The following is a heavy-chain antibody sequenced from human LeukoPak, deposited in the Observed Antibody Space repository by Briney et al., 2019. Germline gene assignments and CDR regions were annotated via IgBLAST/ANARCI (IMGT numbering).Heavy chain of an antibody. D-gene: IGHD2-15*01. V-gene: IGHV4-59*01. Sequence: SETLSLTCTVSGGSISSYYWSWIRQPPGKGLEWIGYIYYSGSTNYNPSLKSGVTISVDTSKNQFSLKLSSVAAADTAVHYRARTILPYCSGGSCFVSSWFDPWGQGTLVTVSS. CDR2: IYYSGST. CDR1: GGSISSYY. J-gene: IGHJ5*02. CDR3: ARTILPYCSGGSCFVSSWFDP.